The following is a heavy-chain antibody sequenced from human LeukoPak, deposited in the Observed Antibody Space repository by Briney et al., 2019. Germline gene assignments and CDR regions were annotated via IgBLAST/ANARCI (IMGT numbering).Heavy chain of an antibody. CDR3: ARPRKDAYYYDSSGYYRPDAFDI. Sequence: PGGSLRLSCAASGFTFSSYGMHWVRQAPGKGLEWVAVIWYDGSNKYYADSVKGQFTISRDNSENTLYLQMNSLRAEDTAVYYCARPRKDAYYYDSSGYYRPDAFDIWGQGTMVTVSS. V-gene: IGHV3-33*01. CDR2: IWYDGSNK. CDR1: GFTFSSYG. J-gene: IGHJ3*02. D-gene: IGHD3-22*01.